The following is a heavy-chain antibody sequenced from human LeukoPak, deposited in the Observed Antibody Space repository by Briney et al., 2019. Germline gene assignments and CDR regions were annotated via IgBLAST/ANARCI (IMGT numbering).Heavy chain of an antibody. J-gene: IGHJ4*02. V-gene: IGHV3-7*01. Sequence: GGSLRLSCAASGFTFSSYWMSWVRQAPGKGLEWVANIKQDGSEKYYVDSVKGRFTISRDNAKNSLYLQMNSLRAEDTAVYYCAREEGADGTSGINSWGQGTLVIVSS. CDR2: IKQDGSEK. CDR3: AREEGADGTSGINS. CDR1: GFTFSSYW. D-gene: IGHD4-23*01.